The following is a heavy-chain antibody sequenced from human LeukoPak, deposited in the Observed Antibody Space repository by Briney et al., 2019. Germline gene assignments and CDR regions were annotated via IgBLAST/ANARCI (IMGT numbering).Heavy chain of an antibody. CDR2: IIPILGIA. CDR3: ARWGYYDSRGNDY. Sequence: SVKVSCKASGGTFSSYAISWVRQAPGQGLEWMGRIIPILGIANYAQKFQGRVTITADKSTSTAYMELSSLRSEDTAVYYCARWGYYDSRGNDYWGQGTLVTVSS. D-gene: IGHD3-22*01. J-gene: IGHJ4*02. CDR1: GGTFSSYA. V-gene: IGHV1-69*04.